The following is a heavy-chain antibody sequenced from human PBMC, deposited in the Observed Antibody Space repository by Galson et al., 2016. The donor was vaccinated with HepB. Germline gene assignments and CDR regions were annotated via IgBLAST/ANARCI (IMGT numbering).Heavy chain of an antibody. CDR2: IRGRGDKK. CDR3: AGSWT. CDR1: GFTYRKYD. D-gene: IGHD3-3*01. V-gene: IGHV3-23*01. J-gene: IGHJ5*02. Sequence: SLRLSCAASGFTYRKYDLSWLRQAPGKGLEWLATIRGRGDKKVYADSVRGRFTVSRDNSKNTVFLQMDSLRVEDTALYYCAGSWTWGQGALVTVSS.